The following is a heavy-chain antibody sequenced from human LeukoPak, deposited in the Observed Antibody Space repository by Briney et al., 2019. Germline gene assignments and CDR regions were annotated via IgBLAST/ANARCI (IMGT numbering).Heavy chain of an antibody. CDR2: ISGSGT. CDR1: GFTFSSHA. Sequence: GGSLRLSCAASGFTFSSHAMSWVRQAPGKGLEWVSTISGSGTYYADSVKGRFTISRDNSKNTLYLQMYSLRAEDMAVYYCAKILGSSSPRSVDYWGQGTLVTVSS. V-gene: IGHV3-23*01. D-gene: IGHD6-13*01. CDR3: AKILGSSSPRSVDY. J-gene: IGHJ4*02.